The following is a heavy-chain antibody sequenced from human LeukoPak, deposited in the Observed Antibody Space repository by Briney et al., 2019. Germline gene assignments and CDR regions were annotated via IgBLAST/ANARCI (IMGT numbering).Heavy chain of an antibody. CDR2: IYYSGST. J-gene: IGHJ6*02. CDR3: ARRSWMDV. V-gene: IGHV4-39*01. CDR1: GGSISSSSYY. Sequence: PSETLSHTCTVSGGSISSSSYYWGWIRQPPGKGLEWIGSIYYSGSTYYNPSLKSRVTISVDTSKNQFSLKLSSVTAADTAVYYCARRSWMDVWGQGTTVTVSS.